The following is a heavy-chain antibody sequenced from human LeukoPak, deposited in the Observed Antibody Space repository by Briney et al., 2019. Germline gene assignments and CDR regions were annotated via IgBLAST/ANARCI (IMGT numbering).Heavy chain of an antibody. J-gene: IGHJ4*02. CDR3: AKSDYYGSGSYYFDY. D-gene: IGHD3-10*01. Sequence: GGSLRLSCAASGFTFSNYGINWVRQAPGKGLEWVSYISSSSSTIHYADSAQGRFTISRDNSKNTLYLQMNSLRAEDTAVYYCAKSDYYGSGSYYFDYWGQGTLVTDSS. V-gene: IGHV3-48*01. CDR1: GFTFSNYG. CDR2: ISSSSSTI.